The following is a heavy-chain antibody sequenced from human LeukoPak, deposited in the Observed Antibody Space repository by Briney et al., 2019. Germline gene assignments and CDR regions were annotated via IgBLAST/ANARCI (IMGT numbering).Heavy chain of an antibody. CDR1: GFTFSIYA. CDR2: IGAGGANT. CDR3: ARVGSSGFFSDY. Sequence: PGGSLRLSCAASGFTFSIYAMSWVRQAPGKGLEWVAGIGAGGANTKTADSVRGRFTISRDNPKNTLYLQMNSLRAEDTAVYYCARVGSSGFFSDYWGQGTLVTVSS. V-gene: IGHV3-23*01. J-gene: IGHJ4*02. D-gene: IGHD3-22*01.